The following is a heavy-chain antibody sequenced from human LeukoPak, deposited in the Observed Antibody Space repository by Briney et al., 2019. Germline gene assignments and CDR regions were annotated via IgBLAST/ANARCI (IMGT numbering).Heavy chain of an antibody. CDR3: ACTAYYYYYLDV. CDR2: VSCSGDNT. CDR1: GFTFSSHA. J-gene: IGHJ6*03. D-gene: IGHD5-18*01. V-gene: IGHV3-23*01. Sequence: GGSLRLSCAASGFTFSSHAMSWVRQAPGKGLEWVSAVSCSGDNTYYADSVKGRFTISRDNSKNTPYLHMSSLRAEDTAVYYCACTAYYYYYLDVWGKGTTVTVSS.